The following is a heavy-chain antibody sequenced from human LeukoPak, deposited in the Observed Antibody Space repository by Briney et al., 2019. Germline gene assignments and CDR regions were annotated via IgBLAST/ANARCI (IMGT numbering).Heavy chain of an antibody. Sequence: SVKVSCKASGYTFTSYAMNWVRQAPGQGLEWMGGIIPIFGTANYAQKFQGRVTITADESTSTAYMELSSLRSEDTAVYYCARDLWGTLYFDYWGQGTLVTVSS. CDR2: IIPIFGTA. CDR1: GYTFTSYA. D-gene: IGHD3-16*01. J-gene: IGHJ4*02. CDR3: ARDLWGTLYFDY. V-gene: IGHV1-69*13.